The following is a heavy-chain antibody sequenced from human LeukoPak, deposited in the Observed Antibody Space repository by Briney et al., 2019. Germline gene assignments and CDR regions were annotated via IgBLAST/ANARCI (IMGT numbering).Heavy chain of an antibody. J-gene: IGHJ5*02. Sequence: AASVKVSCKASGYTFTSYGTRWVRQAPGQGLEWMGWISAYNGNTNYAQKLQGRVTMTTDTSTSTAYMELRSLRSDDTAVYYCAREGITGTNNWFDPWGQGTLVTVSS. D-gene: IGHD1-20*01. V-gene: IGHV1-18*01. CDR3: AREGITGTNNWFDP. CDR1: GYTFTSYG. CDR2: ISAYNGNT.